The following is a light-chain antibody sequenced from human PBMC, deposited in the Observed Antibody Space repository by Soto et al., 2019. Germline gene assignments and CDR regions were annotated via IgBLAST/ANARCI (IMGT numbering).Light chain of an antibody. CDR2: GAS. V-gene: IGKV3-20*01. CDR3: QQYGSSPLT. J-gene: IGKJ4*01. Sequence: EIVLTQSPGTLSLSPGERATFSCRASQSIRNNYLTWYQQRSGQAPRLLIYGASSRATGIPDRFSGSGSGTDFTLTISRLEPEDFAVYYCQQYGSSPLTFGGGTKVE. CDR1: QSIRNNY.